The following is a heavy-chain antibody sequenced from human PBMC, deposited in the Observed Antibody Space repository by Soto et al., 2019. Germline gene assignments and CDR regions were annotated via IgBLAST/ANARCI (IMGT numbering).Heavy chain of an antibody. CDR1: GFTFDDYA. CDR3: AKDIKGGVLMVYAIFDY. CDR2: ISWNSGSI. D-gene: IGHD2-8*01. Sequence: EVQLVESGGGLVQPGRSLRLSCAASGFTFDDYAMHWVRQAPGKGLEWVSGISWNSGSIGYADSVKGRFTISRDNAKNPLYLQMNSLRAEDTALYYCAKDIKGGVLMVYAIFDYWGQGTLVTVSS. J-gene: IGHJ4*02. V-gene: IGHV3-9*01.